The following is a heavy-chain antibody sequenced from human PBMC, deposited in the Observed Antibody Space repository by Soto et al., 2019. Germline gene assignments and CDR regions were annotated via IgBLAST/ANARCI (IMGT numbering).Heavy chain of an antibody. CDR3: AALGTCVGGTCYSRALDN. Sequence: QAQLQQSGAEVKKPGASVKVSCEASGYNFATTSIAWVRQAPGQGLEWMGWITPYNGDTNYEQKLQGRVTMTTDTTTNTAQMGVRSLESDDKDCYLWAALGTCVGGTCYSRALDNWGQGTLVTVSS. J-gene: IGHJ4*01. D-gene: IGHD2-15*01. CDR2: ITPYNGDT. CDR1: GYNFATTS. V-gene: IGHV1-18*01.